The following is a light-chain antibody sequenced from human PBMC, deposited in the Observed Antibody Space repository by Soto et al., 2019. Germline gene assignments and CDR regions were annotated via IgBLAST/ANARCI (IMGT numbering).Light chain of an antibody. CDR3: QQYGPSPPYT. CDR2: DAS. CDR1: QSVSSY. J-gene: IGKJ2*01. Sequence: EIVLTQSPATLSLSPGERATLSCRASQSVSSYLLWYQQKPGQAPRLLIYDASNRATGIPARFSGSGSETDFTLTISSLEPEDFAVYYCQQYGPSPPYTFGQGTKLEIK. V-gene: IGKV3-11*01.